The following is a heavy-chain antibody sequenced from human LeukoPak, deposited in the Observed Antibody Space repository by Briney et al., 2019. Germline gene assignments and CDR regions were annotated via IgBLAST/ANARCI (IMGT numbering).Heavy chain of an antibody. D-gene: IGHD3-22*01. J-gene: IGHJ3*02. CDR1: GFTFSSYA. Sequence: GGSLRLSCAASGFTFSSYAMSWVRQAPGKGLEWVSAISGSGGSTYYADSVKGRFTISRDNSKNTLYLQMNSLRAEDTAVYYCAKTIDYYDSSGYYGDAFDIWGQGTMVTVSS. CDR2: ISGSGGST. CDR3: AKTIDYYDSSGYYGDAFDI. V-gene: IGHV3-23*01.